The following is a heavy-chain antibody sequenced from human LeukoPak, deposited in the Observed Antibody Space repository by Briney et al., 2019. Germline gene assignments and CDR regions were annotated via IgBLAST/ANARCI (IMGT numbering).Heavy chain of an antibody. D-gene: IGHD5-24*01. V-gene: IGHV3-74*01. CDR2: INSDGSTT. CDR1: GFTFSNYW. J-gene: IGHJ4*02. CDR3: ARDSYNNVDY. Sequence: GSLRLSCAGPGFTFSNYWIHWVRQAPGKGLVWVSRINSDGSTTTYADSVKGRFTLSRDNAKNTVYLQMNSLRAEDTAVYYCARDSYNNVDYWGQGTLVTVSS.